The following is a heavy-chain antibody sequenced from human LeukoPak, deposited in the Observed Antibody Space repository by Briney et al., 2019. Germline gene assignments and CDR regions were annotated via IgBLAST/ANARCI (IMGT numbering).Heavy chain of an antibody. CDR1: GYSISSGYY. V-gene: IGHV4-38-2*02. CDR3: ARHVYGEGMVV. J-gene: IGHJ6*04. CDR2: IYHSGST. D-gene: IGHD4-17*01. Sequence: SETLSLTCTVSGYSISSGYYWGWIRQPPGKGLEWIGSIYHSGSTYYNPSLKSRVTISVDTSKNQFSLTLSSVTAADTAVYYCARHVYGEGMVVWGKGTTVTVSS.